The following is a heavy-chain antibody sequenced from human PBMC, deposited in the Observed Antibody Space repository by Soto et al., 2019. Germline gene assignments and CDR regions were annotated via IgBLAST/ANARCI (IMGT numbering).Heavy chain of an antibody. D-gene: IGHD5-18*01. V-gene: IGHV4-34*01. Sequence: PSETLSLTCAVYGGSFTGYFWSWVRQSPRKGLEWIGEVNHRGETNYSPSLKSRLTISGGTSKNHISLKLNSVTAADTAVYYCARGKRMQLWLKSYFDTWGQGTPVTVSS. CDR2: VNHRGET. CDR1: GGSFTGYF. CDR3: ARGKRMQLWLKSYFDT. J-gene: IGHJ4*02.